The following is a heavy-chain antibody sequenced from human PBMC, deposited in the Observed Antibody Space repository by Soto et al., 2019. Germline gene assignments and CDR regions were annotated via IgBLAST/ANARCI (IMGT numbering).Heavy chain of an antibody. Sequence: GASVKVSCKASGYTFTGYYMHWVRQAPGQGLEWMGWINPNSGGTNYAQKFQGWVTMTRDTSISTAYMELSRLRSDDTAVYYCARAGITGTRFHYGMDVWGQGTTVTVSS. D-gene: IGHD1-7*01. CDR2: INPNSGGT. CDR1: GYTFTGYY. J-gene: IGHJ6*02. CDR3: ARAGITGTRFHYGMDV. V-gene: IGHV1-2*04.